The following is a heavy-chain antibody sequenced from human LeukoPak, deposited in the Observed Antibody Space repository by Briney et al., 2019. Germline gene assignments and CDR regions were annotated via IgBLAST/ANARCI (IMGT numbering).Heavy chain of an antibody. J-gene: IGHJ4*02. V-gene: IGHV3-48*01. Sequence: GGSLRLSCAASGSSFSTYSMNWVRQAPGKGLEWVAYITGSSSTIYYADSVKGRFTISRDNAKNSLYLQMNSLRAEDTAVYYCARILTTGTTISYWGQGTLVTVSS. CDR2: ITGSSSTI. CDR1: GSSFSTYS. CDR3: ARILTTGTTISY. D-gene: IGHD1-1*01.